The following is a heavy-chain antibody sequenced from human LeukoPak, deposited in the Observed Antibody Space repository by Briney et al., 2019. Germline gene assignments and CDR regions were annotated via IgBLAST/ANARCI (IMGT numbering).Heavy chain of an antibody. J-gene: IGHJ6*02. V-gene: IGHV3-66*02. CDR1: GFTVSSNY. CDR3: AREMVEMATFHYYYGMDV. Sequence: GGSLRLSCAASGFTVSSNYMSWVRQAPGKGLEWVSVIYSGGSTYYADSVKGRFTISRDNSKNTLYLRMNSLRAEDTAVYYCAREMVEMATFHYYYGMDVWGQGTTVTVSS. D-gene: IGHD5-24*01. CDR2: IYSGGST.